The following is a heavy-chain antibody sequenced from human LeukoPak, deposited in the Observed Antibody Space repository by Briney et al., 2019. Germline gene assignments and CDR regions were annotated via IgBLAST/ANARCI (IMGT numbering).Heavy chain of an antibody. Sequence: ASVKVSCKASGHTFTSYGISWVRQAPGQGLEWMGWISAYNGNTNYAQKLQGRVTMTTDTSTSTAYMELRSLRSDDTAVYYCARDLIGIAVASGKPYYFDYWGQGTLVTVSS. V-gene: IGHV1-18*01. CDR2: ISAYNGNT. D-gene: IGHD6-19*01. J-gene: IGHJ4*02. CDR3: ARDLIGIAVASGKPYYFDY. CDR1: GHTFTSYG.